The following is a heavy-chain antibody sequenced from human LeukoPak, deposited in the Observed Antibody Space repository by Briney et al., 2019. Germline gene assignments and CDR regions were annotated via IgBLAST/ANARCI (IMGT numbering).Heavy chain of an antibody. CDR2: ISANNGNT. D-gene: IGHD3-22*01. J-gene: IGHJ4*02. V-gene: IGHV1-18*01. Sequence: ASVKVSCKASVYTFTNYGISWVRQAPRQGHERMGWISANNGNTNYVQKLQGRVSMTTDTSTSIAYMELSSLRSDDTVVYYCARGTMMVVGTFDYWGQGTLVTVSS. CDR1: VYTFTNYG. CDR3: ARGTMMVVGTFDY.